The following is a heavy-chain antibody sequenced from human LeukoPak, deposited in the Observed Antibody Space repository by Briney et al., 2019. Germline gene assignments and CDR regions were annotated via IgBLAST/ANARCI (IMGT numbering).Heavy chain of an antibody. J-gene: IGHJ4*02. CDR1: GGSISSGGYY. V-gene: IGHV4-30-2*05. D-gene: IGHD2-2*01. CDR2: IYHSGST. CDR3: ARYYCGSTDCPGIDY. Sequence: SQTLSLTCTVSGGSISSGGYYWSWIRQPPGKGLEWIGYIYHSGSTYYNPSLKTRLTISTDTSKSQFSLMLTSVTAADTAVYYCARYYCGSTDCPGIDYWGQGTLVTVSS.